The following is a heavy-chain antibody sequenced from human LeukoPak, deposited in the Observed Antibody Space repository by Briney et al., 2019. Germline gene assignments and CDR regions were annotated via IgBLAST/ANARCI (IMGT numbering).Heavy chain of an antibody. D-gene: IGHD7-27*01. CDR1: GYTFNHYD. Sequence: ASVKVSCKASGYTFNHYDFNWVRQATGQRPEWMGWMSPNSGDTGYAQKFQDRVTMTRNTSISTAYMELSSLRSDDTAVYYCARGPPNWGYDYWGPGTLVTVSS. V-gene: IGHV1-8*02. CDR3: ARGPPNWGYDY. J-gene: IGHJ4*02. CDR2: MSPNSGDT.